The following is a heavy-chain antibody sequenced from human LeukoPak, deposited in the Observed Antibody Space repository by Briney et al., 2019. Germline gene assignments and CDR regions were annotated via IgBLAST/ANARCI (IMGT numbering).Heavy chain of an antibody. CDR2: IYYSGST. CDR3: ARVIVVVTAAPAYDWFGP. J-gene: IGHJ5*02. CDR1: GGSISSSSYY. V-gene: IGHV4-39*07. Sequence: SETLSLTCTVSGGSISSSSYYWGWIRQPPGKGLEWIGSIYYSGSTYYNPSLKSRVTISVDTSKNQFSLKLSSVTAADTAVYYRARVIVVVTAAPAYDWFGPWGQGTLVTVSS. D-gene: IGHD2-2*01.